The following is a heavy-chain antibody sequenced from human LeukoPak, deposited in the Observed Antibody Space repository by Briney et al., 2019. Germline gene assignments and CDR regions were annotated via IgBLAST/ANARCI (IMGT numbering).Heavy chain of an antibody. CDR2: VNRDGSET. V-gene: IGHV3-7*03. CDR3: ARNNGMDV. CDR1: GFALSSHW. Sequence: GGSLRLSCAASGFALSSHWMTWVRQVPGRGPEWVANVNRDGSETYYLDSVKGRFTISKDNAKNSLYLRMNSLRAEDTALYHCARNNGMDVWSQGTTVIVSS. J-gene: IGHJ6*02.